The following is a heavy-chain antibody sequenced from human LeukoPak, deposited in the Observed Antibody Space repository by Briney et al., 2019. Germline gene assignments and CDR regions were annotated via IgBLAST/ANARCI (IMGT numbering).Heavy chain of an antibody. CDR3: ARAGTMVRGVRGAFDI. CDR1: GFTFSTYS. D-gene: IGHD3-10*01. J-gene: IGHJ3*02. V-gene: IGHV3-21*01. Sequence: RTGGSLRLSCAASGFTFSTYSMNWVRQAPGKGVEGVSSISSTSNYIYYADSMKGRFTISRDNAKTTLYLQVNSLRVEDTAVYYCARAGTMVRGVRGAFDIWGQGTMVTVSA. CDR2: ISSTSNYI.